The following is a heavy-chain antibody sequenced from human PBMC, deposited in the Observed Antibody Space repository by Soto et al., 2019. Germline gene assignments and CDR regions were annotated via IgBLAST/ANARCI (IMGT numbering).Heavy chain of an antibody. J-gene: IGHJ4*02. CDR1: GFNFSTYC. Sequence: EVQLVESGGGLVQPGGSLRLSCVASGFNFSTYCMTWVRQAPGKGLEWVANIKADGSEKYYVDSVKGRFTISRDNANNSLSLQMDSLRAEDTGTYYCARGRAVAVWGQGTLVIVSS. CDR2: IKADGSEK. V-gene: IGHV3-7*02. D-gene: IGHD6-19*01. CDR3: ARGRAVAV.